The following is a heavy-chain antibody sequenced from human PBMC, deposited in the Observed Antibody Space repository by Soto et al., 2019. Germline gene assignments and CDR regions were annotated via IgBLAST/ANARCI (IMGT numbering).Heavy chain of an antibody. D-gene: IGHD2-15*01. CDR3: AHRRVDCSGGSCYSCFDY. CDR1: GFSLSTSGVG. CDR2: IYWDDDK. Sequence: SGPTLVNPTQTLTLTCTFSGFSLSTSGVGVGWIRQPPGKALEWLALIYWDDDKRYSPSLKSRLTITKDTSKNQVVLTMTNMDPVDTATYYCAHRRVDCSGGSCYSCFDYWGQGTLVTVSS. V-gene: IGHV2-5*02. J-gene: IGHJ4*02.